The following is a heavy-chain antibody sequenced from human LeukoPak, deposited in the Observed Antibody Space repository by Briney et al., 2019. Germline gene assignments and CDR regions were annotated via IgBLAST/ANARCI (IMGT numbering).Heavy chain of an antibody. CDR3: AKDGMVAAAGFYYYMDV. Sequence: GGSLRLSCAASGFTFSSYGMHWVRQAPGKGLEWVAFIRYDGSNKYYADSVKGRFTISRDNSKNTLYLQMNSLRAEDTAVYYCAKDGMVAAAGFYYYMDVWGKGTTVTVSS. D-gene: IGHD6-13*01. J-gene: IGHJ6*03. CDR2: IRYDGSNK. V-gene: IGHV3-30*02. CDR1: GFTFSSYG.